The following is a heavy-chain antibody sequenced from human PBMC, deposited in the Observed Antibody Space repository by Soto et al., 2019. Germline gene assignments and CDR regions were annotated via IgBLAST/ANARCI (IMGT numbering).Heavy chain of an antibody. D-gene: IGHD3-22*01. V-gene: IGHV1-18*01. CDR1: GYTFTSYG. CDR3: ARVNYYDSSGYYYFRYYFDY. CDR2: ISAYNGNT. Sequence: ASVKVSCKASGYTFTSYGISWVRQAPGQGLEWMGWISAYNGNTNYAQKLQGRVTMTTDTSTSTAYMELRSLRSDDTAVYYCARVNYYDSSGYYYFRYYFDYWGQGTLGTVSS. J-gene: IGHJ4*02.